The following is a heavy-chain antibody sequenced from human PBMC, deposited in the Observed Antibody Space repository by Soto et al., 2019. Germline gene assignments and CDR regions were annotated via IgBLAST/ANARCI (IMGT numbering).Heavy chain of an antibody. CDR1: GFTFSSYS. D-gene: IGHD3-16*01. Sequence: GGSLRLSCAASGFTFSSYSMNWVRQAPAKGLEWVSSISSSSSYIYYADSVKGRFTISRDNAKNSLYLQMTSLRAEDTAVYYCASGTNVGGGGMDVWGQGTTVTVSS. J-gene: IGHJ6*02. CDR2: ISSSSSYI. CDR3: ASGTNVGGGGMDV. V-gene: IGHV3-21*01.